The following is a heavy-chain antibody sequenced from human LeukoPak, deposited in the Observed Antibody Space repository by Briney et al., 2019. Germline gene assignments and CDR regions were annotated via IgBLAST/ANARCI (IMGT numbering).Heavy chain of an antibody. CDR2: IRYDGNNK. D-gene: IGHD3-10*01. CDR3: AVINGDNFDY. V-gene: IGHV3-30*02. Sequence: SGGSLRLSCAASGFTFSSYGMHWVRQAPGKGLEWVAFIRYDGNNKYYVDSVKGRFTISRDNSKNTLYLQMNSLRAEDTAVYYCAVINGDNFDYWGQGTLATVSS. CDR1: GFTFSSYG. J-gene: IGHJ4*02.